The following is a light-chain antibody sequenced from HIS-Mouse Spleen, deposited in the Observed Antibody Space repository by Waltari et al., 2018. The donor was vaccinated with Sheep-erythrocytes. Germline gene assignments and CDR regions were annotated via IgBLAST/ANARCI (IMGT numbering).Light chain of an antibody. CDR1: SSDVGGYNY. CDR2: EVS. J-gene: IGLJ3*02. V-gene: IGLV2-8*01. CDR3: SSYAGSNNWV. Sequence: QSALTQPPSASGSPGQSVTISCTGTSSDVGGYNYVSWYQPHPGKAPTLMIYEVSKRPSGGPDRFPGSNSGNTASLTVAGLQAEDEADYYCSSYAGSNNWVFGGGTKLTVL.